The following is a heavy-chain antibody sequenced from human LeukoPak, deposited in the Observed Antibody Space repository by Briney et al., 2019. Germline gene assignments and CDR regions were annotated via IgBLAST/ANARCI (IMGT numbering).Heavy chain of an antibody. CDR1: GGSITITNSY. CDR2: IYDYGSS. Sequence: SETPSLTCAVPGGSITITNSYSGWIRQPPGKGMEWVGYIYDYGSSCYNPSIKSRVTISVDTSMNRFSLKLRSVTAADTAIYYCARDLGSWPHVTLDIWGHGTLVTVSS. D-gene: IGHD3-16*01. J-gene: IGHJ3*02. V-gene: IGHV4-39*07. CDR3: ARDLGSWPHVTLDI.